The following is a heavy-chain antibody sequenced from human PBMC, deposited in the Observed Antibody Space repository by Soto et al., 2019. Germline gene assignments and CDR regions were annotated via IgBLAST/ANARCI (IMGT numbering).Heavy chain of an antibody. Sequence: PGGSLRLSCAASGFTFSDHYMSWIRQAPGKGLEWVSYISSSGSTIYYADSVKGRFTISRDNAKNSLYLQMNSLRAEDTAVYYCARHIVATITISPFDPWGQGTLVTVSS. CDR2: ISSSGSTI. V-gene: IGHV3-11*01. CDR1: GFTFSDHY. J-gene: IGHJ5*02. CDR3: ARHIVATITISPFDP. D-gene: IGHD5-12*01.